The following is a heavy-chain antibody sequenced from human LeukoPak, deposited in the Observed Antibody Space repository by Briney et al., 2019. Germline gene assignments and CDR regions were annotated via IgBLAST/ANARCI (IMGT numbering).Heavy chain of an antibody. CDR1: GGSISSSSYY. V-gene: IGHV4-61*01. Sequence: PSETLSLTCTVSGGSISSSSYYWSWIRQPPGKGLEWIGYIYYSGSTNYNPSLKSRVTISVDTSKNQFSLKLSSVTAADTAVYYCARMDFWSGYPLGVDVWGKGTTVTVSS. J-gene: IGHJ6*04. CDR3: ARMDFWSGYPLGVDV. D-gene: IGHD3-3*01. CDR2: IYYSGST.